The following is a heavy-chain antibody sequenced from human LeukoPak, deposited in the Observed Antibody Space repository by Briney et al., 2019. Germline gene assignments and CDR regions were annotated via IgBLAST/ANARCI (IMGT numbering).Heavy chain of an antibody. J-gene: IGHJ4*02. V-gene: IGHV3-23*01. CDR1: GFTFSSYA. D-gene: IGHD3-16*02. Sequence: GGSLRLSCAASGFTFSSYAMSWVRQAPGKGLEWVSAISNSGGSTYYADSVKDRFTISRDNFKNTLYLQMNSLRAEDTAVYYCAKAPGGVIVWYDYWGQGTLVTVSS. CDR3: AKAPGGVIVWYDY. CDR2: ISNSGGST.